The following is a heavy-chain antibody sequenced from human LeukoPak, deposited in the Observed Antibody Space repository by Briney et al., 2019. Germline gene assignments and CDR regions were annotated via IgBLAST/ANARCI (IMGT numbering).Heavy chain of an antibody. CDR1: GFTFSSYG. D-gene: IGHD2-15*01. V-gene: IGHV3-23*01. CDR3: AKVRCSGGSCYSLDDAFDI. J-gene: IGHJ3*02. CDR2: ISGSGGST. Sequence: HPGGSLRLSCAASGFTFSSYGMSWVRQAPGKRLEWVSGISGSGGSTYYADSVKGRFTISRDNSKNTLYLQMNSLRAEDTAVYYCAKVRCSGGSCYSLDDAFDIWGQGTMVTVSS.